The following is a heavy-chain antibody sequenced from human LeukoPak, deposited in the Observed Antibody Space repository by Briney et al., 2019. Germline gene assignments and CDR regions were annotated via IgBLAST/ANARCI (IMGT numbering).Heavy chain of an antibody. V-gene: IGHV5-51*01. D-gene: IGHD6-19*01. CDR3: ARRRSRSSGFDY. J-gene: IGHJ4*02. CDR2: ILPRDSNT. Sequence: GESLKIFCKGSGYSFTASWIAWVRQMPGKGLEWMGIILPRDSNTRYSPSFQGQVTISADKSINTAYLQWSSLKASDTAMYYCARRRSRSSGFDYWGQGTLVTVSS. CDR1: GYSFTASW.